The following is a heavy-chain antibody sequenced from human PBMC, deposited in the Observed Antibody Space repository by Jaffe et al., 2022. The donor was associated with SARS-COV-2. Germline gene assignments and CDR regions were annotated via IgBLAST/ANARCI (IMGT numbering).Heavy chain of an antibody. CDR2: ISRSADTT. J-gene: IGHJ4*02. CDR1: GFTFSSYA. Sequence: EVQLLESGGGLLQPGGSLRLSCAASGFTFSSYAMSWVRQAPGKGLEWVSTISRSADTTHYADSVKGRFTISRDTSKNTLYLQMNSLRAEDTAVYYCAKKGPQAGLVHDYWGQGTLVTVSS. D-gene: IGHD6-19*01. CDR3: AKKGPQAGLVHDY. V-gene: IGHV3-23*01.